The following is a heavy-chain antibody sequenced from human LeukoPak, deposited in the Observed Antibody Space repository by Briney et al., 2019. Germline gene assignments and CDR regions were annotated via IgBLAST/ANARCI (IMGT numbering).Heavy chain of an antibody. CDR3: ACGGRWYTAMVI. J-gene: IGHJ4*02. CDR1: GGSFSGYY. D-gene: IGHD5-18*01. CDR2: INHSGST. V-gene: IGHV4-34*01. Sequence: PSETLSLTCAVYGGSFSGYYWSWIRQPPGKGLEWIGEINHSGSTNYNPSLKSRVTISVDTSKNQFSLKLSSVTAADTAVYYCACGGRWYTAMVIWGQGTLVTVSS.